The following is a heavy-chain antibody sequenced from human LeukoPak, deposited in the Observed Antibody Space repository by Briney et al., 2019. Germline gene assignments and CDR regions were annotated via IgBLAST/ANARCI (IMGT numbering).Heavy chain of an antibody. V-gene: IGHV4-31*03. D-gene: IGHD3-10*01. CDR1: GGSISSGGYY. J-gene: IGHJ4*02. CDR2: IYYSGST. Sequence: SQTLSLTCTFSGGSISSGGYYWSWIRQHPGKGLEWIGYIYYSGSTYYNPSLKSRVTISVDTSKNQFSLKLSSVTAADTAVYYCARGRALLWFGEIRFWGQGTLVTVSS. CDR3: ARGRALLWFGEIRF.